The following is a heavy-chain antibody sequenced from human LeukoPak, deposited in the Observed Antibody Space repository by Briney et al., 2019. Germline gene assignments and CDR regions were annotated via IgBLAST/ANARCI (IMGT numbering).Heavy chain of an antibody. CDR3: ARDAGRDGYNYFDY. Sequence: SETLSLTCAVYGGSFSGHYWSWIRQPPGKGLEWIGYIYYSGSTYYNPSLKSRVTISVDTSKNQFSLKLSSVTAADTAVYYCARDAGRDGYNYFDYWGQGTLVTVSS. V-gene: IGHV4-30-4*01. CDR2: IYYSGST. J-gene: IGHJ4*02. CDR1: GGSFSGHY. D-gene: IGHD5-24*01.